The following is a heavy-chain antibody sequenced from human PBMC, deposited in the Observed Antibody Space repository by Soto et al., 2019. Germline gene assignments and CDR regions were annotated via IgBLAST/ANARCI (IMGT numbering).Heavy chain of an antibody. CDR3: ARDGGFGELKY. CDR2: LIPVFGTT. Sequence: QVQLVQSGAELKKPGSSVKVSCKASGDTFSGYPINWVRQAPGEGLEWMGRLIPVFGTTNDAQRLEGRVTFTADESTNTAYMELRGLLSEDTAVYYCARDGGFGELKYWGPGTLVTVSS. V-gene: IGHV1-69*18. D-gene: IGHD3-10*01. J-gene: IGHJ4*02. CDR1: GDTFSGYP.